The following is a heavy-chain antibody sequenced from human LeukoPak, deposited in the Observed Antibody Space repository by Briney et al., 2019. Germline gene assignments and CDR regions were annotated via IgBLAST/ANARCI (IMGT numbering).Heavy chain of an antibody. J-gene: IGHJ4*02. CDR3: ARAIQSHLLKGYFDY. D-gene: IGHD2-2*01. CDR2: IYSDGTP. CDR1: GLTVSSNY. V-gene: IGHV3-53*01. Sequence: GVSLTLSCTPFGLTVSSNYMSWVRHPPGEGLEWVLTIYSDGTPYYADSLKARFTISRDNTKNTLYLRMNRLRAEDTAIYYCARAIQSHLLKGYFDYWGQGTLVTVSS.